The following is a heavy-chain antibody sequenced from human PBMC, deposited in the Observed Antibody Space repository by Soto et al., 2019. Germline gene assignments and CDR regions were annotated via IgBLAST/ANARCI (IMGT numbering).Heavy chain of an antibody. CDR1: GYTFTSYG. CDR2: ISAYNGNT. Sequence: ASVKVSCKASGYTFTSYGISWVRQAPGQGLEWMGWISAYNGNTNYAQKLQGRVTMTTDTSTSTAYMELRSPRSDDTAVYYCARAPAISTHDAFDIWGQGTMVTVSS. J-gene: IGHJ3*02. D-gene: IGHD3-3*02. V-gene: IGHV1-18*01. CDR3: ARAPAISTHDAFDI.